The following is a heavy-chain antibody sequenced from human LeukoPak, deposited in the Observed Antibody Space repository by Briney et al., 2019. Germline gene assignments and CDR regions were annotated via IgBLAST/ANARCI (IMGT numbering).Heavy chain of an antibody. CDR1: GGSISSYY. CDR2: IYTSGST. D-gene: IGHD2-8*01. V-gene: IGHV4-4*07. CDR3: ARASMVPLYNWFDP. Sequence: PSDTLSLTCTVSGGSISSYYWSWIRQPAGKGLEWIGRIYTSGSTNYNPSLKSRVPMSVDTSNNQFSRNRSSVTAADTAVYYCARASMVPLYNWFDPWGQGTLVTVSS. J-gene: IGHJ5*02.